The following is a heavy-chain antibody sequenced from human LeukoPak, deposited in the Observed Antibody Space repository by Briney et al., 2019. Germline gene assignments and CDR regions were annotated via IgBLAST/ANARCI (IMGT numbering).Heavy chain of an antibody. Sequence: PGGALRLSCAASGFTFSSYSMNWVRQAPGKGLEWVSSISSSSSYICYADSVKGRFTLSRDNANNSLYLQMNSLRAEYTAVYYCARGYCSSTSCYASGYWGQGTLVTVSS. CDR1: GFTFSSYS. J-gene: IGHJ4*02. V-gene: IGHV3-21*01. D-gene: IGHD2-2*01. CDR3: ARGYCSSTSCYASGY. CDR2: ISSSSSYI.